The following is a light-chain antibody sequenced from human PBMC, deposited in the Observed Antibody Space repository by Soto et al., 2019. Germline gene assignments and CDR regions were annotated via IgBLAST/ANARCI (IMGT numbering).Light chain of an antibody. CDR1: QSISSY. Sequence: DIQMTQSPSSLSASVGDRVTITCRASQSISSYLNWYQQKPGKAPKLLIYAASGLQSGVPSRFSGSGSGTDFTLTISSLQPEDFATYYCQQSYSRLTFGGGTKVEIK. J-gene: IGKJ4*01. CDR3: QQSYSRLT. CDR2: AAS. V-gene: IGKV1-39*01.